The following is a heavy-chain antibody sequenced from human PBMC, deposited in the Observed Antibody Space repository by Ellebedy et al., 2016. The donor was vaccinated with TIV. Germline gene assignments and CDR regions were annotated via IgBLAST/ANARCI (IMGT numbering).Heavy chain of an antibody. CDR2: IGGSGGGA. CDR3: AKPFRWYGDFDY. D-gene: IGHD4-17*01. CDR1: EFTFNRNP. J-gene: IGHJ4*02. Sequence: GGSLRLSCTASEFTFNRNPMSWVRQAPGKGLEWVSAIGGSGGGAYYADSVKGRFTISRDNSKNTLNLQMNSLRAEDTAVYYCAKPFRWYGDFDYWGQGTLVTVSS. V-gene: IGHV3-23*01.